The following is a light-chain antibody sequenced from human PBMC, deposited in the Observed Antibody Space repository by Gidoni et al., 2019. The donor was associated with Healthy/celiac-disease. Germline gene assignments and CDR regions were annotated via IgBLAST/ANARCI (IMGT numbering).Light chain of an antibody. CDR1: QSLLHSNGYNY. V-gene: IGKV2-28*01. J-gene: IGKJ5*01. CDR2: LGS. CDR3: MQALQTPS. Sequence: VMTQSPLSLPVTPGEPASISCRSSQSLLHSNGYNYLDWYLQKPGQSPQLLIYLGSNRASGVPDRFSGSGSGTDFTLKISRVEAEDVGVYYCMQALQTPSFGQGTRLEIK.